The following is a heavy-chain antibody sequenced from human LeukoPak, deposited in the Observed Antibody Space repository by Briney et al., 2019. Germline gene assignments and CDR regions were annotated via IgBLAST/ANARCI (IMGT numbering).Heavy chain of an antibody. V-gene: IGHV3-53*01. CDR1: GFTFSNAW. CDR2: IYSGGST. D-gene: IGHD6-13*01. CDR3: ARTSSWYAAGRASFDY. J-gene: IGHJ4*02. Sequence: GGSLRLSCAASGFTFSNAWMSWVRQAPGKGLEWVSVIYSGGSTYYADSVKGRFTISRDNSKNTLYLQMNSLRAEDTAVYYCARTSSWYAAGRASFDYWGQGTLVTVSS.